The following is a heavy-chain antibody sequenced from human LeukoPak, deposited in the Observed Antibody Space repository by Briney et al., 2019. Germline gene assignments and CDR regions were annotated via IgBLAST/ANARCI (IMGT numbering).Heavy chain of an antibody. CDR1: GGSFSGYY. D-gene: IGHD5-24*01. J-gene: IGHJ4*02. V-gene: IGHV4-34*01. CDR3: ARGGRWLQFLFNY. Sequence: SETLSLTCAVYGGSFSGYYWSWIRQPPGKGLEWIGEINHSGSTNYNPSLKSRVTISVDTSKNQFSLKLSSVTAADTAVYYCARGGRWLQFLFNYWGRGTLVTVSS. CDR2: INHSGST.